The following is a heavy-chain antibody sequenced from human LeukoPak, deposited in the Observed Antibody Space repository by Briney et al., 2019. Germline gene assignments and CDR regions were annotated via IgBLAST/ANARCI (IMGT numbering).Heavy chain of an antibody. CDR1: GGSISGYY. CDR3: ARHDNWGLGQYSFGY. CDR2: IYYSGST. D-gene: IGHD7-27*01. Sequence: SETLSLTCTVSGGSISGYYWSWIRQPPGKGLEWIAFIYYSGSTNYNPSLKSRVSISVDTSKNQFSLKLSSVTAADTAVYYCARHDNWGLGQYSFGYWGQGTLVTVSS. J-gene: IGHJ4*02. V-gene: IGHV4-59*08.